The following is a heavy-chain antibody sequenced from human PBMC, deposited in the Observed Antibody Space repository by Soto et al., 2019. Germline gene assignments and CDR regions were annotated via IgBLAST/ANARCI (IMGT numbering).Heavy chain of an antibody. CDR2: IWYDGSNK. Sequence: GGSLRLSCAASGFTFSSYGMHGVRQAPGKGLEWVAVIWYDGSNKYYADSVKGRFTISRDNSKNTLYLRMNSLRAEDTAVYYCARIYRSTFGAFDIWGQGTMVTVSS. CDR3: ARIYRSTFGAFDI. CDR1: GFTFSSYG. J-gene: IGHJ3*02. V-gene: IGHV3-33*01. D-gene: IGHD6-13*01.